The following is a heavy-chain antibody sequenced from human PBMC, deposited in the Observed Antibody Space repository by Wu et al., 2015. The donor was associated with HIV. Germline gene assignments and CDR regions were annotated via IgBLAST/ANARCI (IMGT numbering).Heavy chain of an antibody. CDR3: ARSRGIVVVPAAIDY. J-gene: IGHJ4*02. D-gene: IGHD2-2*01. Sequence: QVQLVQSGSEVKKPGASVKVSCKASGCTFTGYYMHWVRQAPGQGLEWMGWINPNSGGTNYAQKFQGRVTMTRDTSISTAYMELSRLRSDDTAVYYCARSRGIVVVPAAIDYWGQGTLVTVSS. CDR1: GCTFTGYY. CDR2: INPNSGGT. V-gene: IGHV1-2*02.